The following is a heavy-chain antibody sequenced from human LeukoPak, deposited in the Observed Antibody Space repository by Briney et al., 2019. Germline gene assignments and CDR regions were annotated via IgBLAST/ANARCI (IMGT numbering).Heavy chain of an antibody. V-gene: IGHV3-48*04. J-gene: IGHJ4*02. CDR3: ARIIIQSNMVAKPPRGAPNFDY. CDR1: GFTFSSYS. CDR2: ISTSSTTI. D-gene: IGHD2-15*01. Sequence: GGSLRLSCAASGFTFSSYSMNWVRQAPGKGLEWVSYISTSSTTIYYADSVKGRFTISRDNAKNSLYLQMNSLRAEDTAVYYCARIIIQSNMVAKPPRGAPNFDYWGQGTLVTVSS.